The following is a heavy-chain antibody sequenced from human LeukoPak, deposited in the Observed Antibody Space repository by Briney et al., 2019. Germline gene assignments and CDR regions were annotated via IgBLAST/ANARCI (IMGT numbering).Heavy chain of an antibody. V-gene: IGHV1-24*01. J-gene: IGHJ4*02. D-gene: IGHD6-13*01. Sequence: GASVKVSCKVSGYTLTELSMHWVRQAPGKGLEWMRGFDPEDGETIYAQKFQGRVTMTEDTSTDTAYMELSSLRSEDTAVYYCATPTRILAAAGTPFDYWGQGTLVTVSS. CDR2: FDPEDGET. CDR3: ATPTRILAAAGTPFDY. CDR1: GYTLTELS.